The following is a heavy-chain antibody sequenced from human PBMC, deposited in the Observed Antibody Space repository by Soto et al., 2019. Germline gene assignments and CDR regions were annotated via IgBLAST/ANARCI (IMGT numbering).Heavy chain of an antibody. V-gene: IGHV3-30*18. D-gene: IGHD3-3*01. J-gene: IGHJ6*02. CDR1: GFTFSSYG. CDR2: ISYDGSNK. CDR3: AKEVWSGPMDV. Sequence: QVQLVESGGGVVQPGRSLRLSCAASGFTFSSYGMHWVRQAPGKGLEWVEVISYDGSNKYYADSVKGRFTISRDNSKNTLYRQMNSLRAEDTAVYYCAKEVWSGPMDVWGQGTTVTVSS.